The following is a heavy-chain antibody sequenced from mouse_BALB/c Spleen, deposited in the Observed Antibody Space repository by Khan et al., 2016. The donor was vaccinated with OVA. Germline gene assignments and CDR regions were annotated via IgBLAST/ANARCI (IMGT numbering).Heavy chain of an antibody. Sequence: EVELVESGGDLVKPGGSLKLSCAASGFTFSSYSMSWVRQTPDKRLVWVATISSDGDYTYFPDSVKGRFTIPRDNAKNTLNLQMSGLKSEDTALYYCASHLTGSFDYWGQGTLVTVSA. V-gene: IGHV5-6*01. CDR3: ASHLTGSFDY. J-gene: IGHJ3*01. CDR2: ISSDGDYT. CDR1: GFTFSSYS.